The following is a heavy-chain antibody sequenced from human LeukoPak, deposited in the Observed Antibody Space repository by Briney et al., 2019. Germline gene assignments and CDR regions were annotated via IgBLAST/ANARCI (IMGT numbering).Heavy chain of an antibody. CDR1: GGSISSGGYY. V-gene: IGHV4-30-2*03. D-gene: IGHD1-26*01. CDR3: AREIAGATPFDY. Sequence: SQTLSLTCTVSGGSISSGGYYWSWIRQPPGKGLEWIGSIYYSGSTYYNPSLKSRVTISVNTSKNQFSLKLSSVTAADTAVYYCAREIAGATPFDYWGQGTLVTVSS. CDR2: IYYSGST. J-gene: IGHJ4*02.